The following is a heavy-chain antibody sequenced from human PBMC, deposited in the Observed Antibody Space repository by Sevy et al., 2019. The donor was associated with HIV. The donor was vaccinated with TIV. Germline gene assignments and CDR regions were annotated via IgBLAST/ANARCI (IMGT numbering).Heavy chain of an antibody. V-gene: IGHV3-30*04. Sequence: GGSLRLSCAASGFTFSSYAMHWVRQAPGKGLEWVALISYDGSNKYYADSVKGRFTISRDNSKNTLYLQMNSLRAEDTAVYYCARDIAAAGIFRYYYGMDVWGQGTTVTVSS. CDR1: GFTFSSYA. CDR2: ISYDGSNK. J-gene: IGHJ6*02. CDR3: ARDIAAAGIFRYYYGMDV. D-gene: IGHD6-13*01.